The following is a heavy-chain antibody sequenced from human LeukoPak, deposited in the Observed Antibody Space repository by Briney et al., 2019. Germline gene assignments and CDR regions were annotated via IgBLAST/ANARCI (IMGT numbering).Heavy chain of an antibody. J-gene: IGHJ4*02. CDR1: GFTVSSNY. D-gene: IGHD3-3*01. Sequence: GGSLRLSCAASGFTVSSNYMSWVRQAPGKGLEWVSVIYSGGNTYYADSVKGRFTISRDNSKNTLYLQMNSLRAEDTAVYYCAREDFWSGYFDYWAREPWSPSPQ. V-gene: IGHV3-53*01. CDR3: AREDFWSGYFDY. CDR2: IYSGGNT.